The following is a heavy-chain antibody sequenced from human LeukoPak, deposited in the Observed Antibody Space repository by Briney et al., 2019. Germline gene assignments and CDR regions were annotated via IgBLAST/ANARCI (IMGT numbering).Heavy chain of an antibody. Sequence: GASVKVSCKASGGTFSSYAISWVRQAPGQGLEWMGGIIPIFGTANYAQKFQGRVTITADESTSTAYMELSSLRSEDTAVYYCASTTVVTPGYFDYWGQGTLVTVSS. J-gene: IGHJ4*02. CDR1: GGTFSSYA. V-gene: IGHV1-69*13. D-gene: IGHD4-23*01. CDR3: ASTTVVTPGYFDY. CDR2: IIPIFGTA.